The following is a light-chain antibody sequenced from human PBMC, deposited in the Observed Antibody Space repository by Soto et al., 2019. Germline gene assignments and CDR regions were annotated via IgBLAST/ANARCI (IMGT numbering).Light chain of an antibody. CDR2: DVS. V-gene: IGLV2-11*01. CDR3: CSYAGSYTLL. Sequence: QSALTQPRSVSGSPGQSVTISCTGTSSDVGAYNYVSWFQQHPGKAPKLMMSDVSKRPSGVPDRFSGSKSGTTASLTIYVLQAEDEADYYCCSYAGSYTLLFGGGTKVTVL. J-gene: IGLJ2*01. CDR1: SSDVGAYNY.